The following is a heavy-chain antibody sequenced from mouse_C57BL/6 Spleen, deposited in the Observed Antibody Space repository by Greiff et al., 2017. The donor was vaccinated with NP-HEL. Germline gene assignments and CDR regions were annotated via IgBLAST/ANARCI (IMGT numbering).Heavy chain of an antibody. J-gene: IGHJ4*01. Sequence: VQLQQPGAELVKPGASVKLSCKASGYTFTSYWMQWVKQRPGQGLEWIGEIDPSDSYTNYNQKFKGKATLTVDTSSSTAYMQLSSLTSEDSAVYYCARTYYYGSSYAMDYWGQGTSVTVYS. CDR2: IDPSDSYT. CDR1: GYTFTSYW. CDR3: ARTYYYGSSYAMDY. D-gene: IGHD1-1*01. V-gene: IGHV1-50*01.